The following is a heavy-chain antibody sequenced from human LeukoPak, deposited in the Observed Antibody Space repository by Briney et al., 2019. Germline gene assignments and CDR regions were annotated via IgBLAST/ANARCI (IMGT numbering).Heavy chain of an antibody. CDR2: IYSGGST. J-gene: IGHJ4*02. CDR1: GFTVSSNY. Sequence: GGSLRLSCAASGFTVSSNYMSWVRQAPGKGLECVSVIYSGGSTYYADSVKGRFTISRDNSKNTLYLQMNSLRAEDTAVYYCARDAGYSSGWYYFDYWGQGTLVTVSS. CDR3: ARDAGYSSGWYYFDY. D-gene: IGHD6-19*01. V-gene: IGHV3-53*01.